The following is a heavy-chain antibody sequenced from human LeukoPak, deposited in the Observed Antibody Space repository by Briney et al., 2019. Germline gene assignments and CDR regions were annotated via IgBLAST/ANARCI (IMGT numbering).Heavy chain of an antibody. D-gene: IGHD4/OR15-4a*01. CDR3: ARRAGAYSHPYDY. J-gene: IGHJ4*02. V-gene: IGHV3-53*01. Sequence: SGGSLRLSCTVSGFTVSSNSMSWVRQAPGKGLEWVSFIYSCTTHYSDSVKGRFTISRDNSKNTLYLAMNSLRAEDTAVYYWARRAGAYSHPYDYWGQGTLVTVSS. CDR1: GFTVSSNS. CDR2: IYSCTT.